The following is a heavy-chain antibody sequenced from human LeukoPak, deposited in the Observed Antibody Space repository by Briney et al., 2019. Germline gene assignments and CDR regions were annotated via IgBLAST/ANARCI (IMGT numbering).Heavy chain of an antibody. J-gene: IGHJ6*03. CDR2: IYSGGST. CDR1: GFTVSSNY. CDR3: ARDVRGTMVRGTGGYYYYYTDV. D-gene: IGHD3-10*01. Sequence: PGGSLRLSCAASGFTVSSNYMSWVRQAPGKGLEWVSVIYSGGSTYYADSVKGRFTISRDNSKNTLYLQMNSLRAEDTAVYYCARDVRGTMVRGTGGYYYYYTDVWGKGTTVTVSS. V-gene: IGHV3-53*01.